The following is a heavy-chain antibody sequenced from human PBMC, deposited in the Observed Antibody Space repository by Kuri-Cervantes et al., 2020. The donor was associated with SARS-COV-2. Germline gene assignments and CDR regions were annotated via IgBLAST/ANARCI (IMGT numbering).Heavy chain of an antibody. J-gene: IGHJ4*02. CDR2: INHSGST. CDR1: GASFSGYY. CDR3: ARVGDYYGSGSVDY. V-gene: IGHV4-34*01. Sequence: SQTLSLTCAVYGASFSGYYWSWIRQPPGKGLEWIGEINHSGSTNYNPSLKSRVTISVDTSKNQFSLKLSSVTAADTAVYYCARVGDYYGSGSVDYWGQGTLVTVSS. D-gene: IGHD3-10*01.